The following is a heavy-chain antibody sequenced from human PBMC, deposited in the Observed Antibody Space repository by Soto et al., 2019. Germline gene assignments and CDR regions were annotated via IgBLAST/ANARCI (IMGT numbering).Heavy chain of an antibody. V-gene: IGHV1-69*02. D-gene: IGHD3-10*01. CDR3: ARFRGSYGMDV. J-gene: IGHJ6*02. Sequence: QVQLVQSGAEVKKPGSSVKVSCKASGGTFSSYTISWVRQAPGQGLEWMGRIIPILGIANYAQKFQGRVTXTXXKSTSTAYMELSSLRSEDTAVYYCARFRGSYGMDVWGQGTTVTVYS. CDR2: IIPILGIA. CDR1: GGTFSSYT.